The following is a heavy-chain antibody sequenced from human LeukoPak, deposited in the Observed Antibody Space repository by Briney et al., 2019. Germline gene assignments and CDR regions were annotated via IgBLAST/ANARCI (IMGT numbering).Heavy chain of an antibody. D-gene: IGHD3-3*02. J-gene: IGHJ4*02. CDR3: AILAFAS. CDR1: GFTFSRSW. Sequence: PGGSLRLSCTASGFTFSRSWMHWVRQAPGKGLEWVADIKEDGSDKYYGDSVKGRFTISRDNAKNSVYLQMNSLSPEDTAIYFCAILAFASWGRGTLVTVSS. V-gene: IGHV3-7*01. CDR2: IKEDGSDK.